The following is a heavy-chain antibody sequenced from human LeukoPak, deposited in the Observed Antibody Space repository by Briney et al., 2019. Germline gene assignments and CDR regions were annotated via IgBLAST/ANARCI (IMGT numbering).Heavy chain of an antibody. CDR3: AKNHEDY. D-gene: IGHD2-15*01. CDR2: ITDSGGVT. J-gene: IGHJ4*02. CDR1: GFTFSTYA. V-gene: IGHV3-23*01. Sequence: GGSLRLSCAASGFTFSTYAMSWVRQAPGKGLEWVSHITDSGGVTYYADSVKGRFTISRDNSKNTLYLQMSSLRADDTALYYCAKNHEDYWGQGTLVTVSS.